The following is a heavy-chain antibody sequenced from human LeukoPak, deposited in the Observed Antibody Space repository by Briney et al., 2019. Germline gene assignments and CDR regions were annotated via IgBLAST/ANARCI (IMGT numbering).Heavy chain of an antibody. J-gene: IGHJ3*02. CDR1: GGSISSYY. CDR2: ISSSGSTI. Sequence: LSLTCTVSGGSISSYYWSWIRQPPGKGLEWVSYISSSGSTIYYADSVKGRFTISRDNAKNSLYLQMNSLRAEDTAVYYCARVGGGNAFDIWGQGTMVTVSS. V-gene: IGHV3-11*04. CDR3: ARVGGGNAFDI. D-gene: IGHD4-23*01.